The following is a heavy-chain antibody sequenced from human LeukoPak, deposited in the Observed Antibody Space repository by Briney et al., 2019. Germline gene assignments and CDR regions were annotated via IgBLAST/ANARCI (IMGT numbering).Heavy chain of an antibody. J-gene: IGHJ3*02. CDR2: IYHSGST. CDR3: ARDGGGAFDI. Sequence: XLSLTXXXXXXXISSGGYSWSWIRQPPGKGLEWIGYIYHSGSTYYNPSLKSRVTISVDRSKNQFSLKLSSVTAADTAVYYCARDGGGAFDIWGQGTMVTVSS. CDR1: XXXISSGGYS. V-gene: IGHV4-30-2*01. D-gene: IGHD3-10*01.